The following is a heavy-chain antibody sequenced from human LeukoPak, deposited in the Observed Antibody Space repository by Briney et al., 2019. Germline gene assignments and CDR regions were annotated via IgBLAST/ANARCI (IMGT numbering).Heavy chain of an antibody. J-gene: IGHJ6*01. CDR1: GFTFSSYW. D-gene: IGHD2-2*01. V-gene: IGHV3-74*01. Sequence: PGGALRLSCAASGFTFSSYWMHWVRQAPGKGLVWVSRINSDGSSTSYADSVKGRFTISRDNAKNTLYLQMNSLRAEDTAVYYCFSEVVVVPGAMGAMDVWGQGTTVTVSS. CDR2: INSDGSST. CDR3: FSEVVVVPGAMGAMDV.